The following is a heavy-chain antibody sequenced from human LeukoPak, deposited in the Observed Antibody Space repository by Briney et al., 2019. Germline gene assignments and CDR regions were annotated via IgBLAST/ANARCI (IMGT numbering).Heavy chain of an antibody. CDR1: GYTFTSYA. V-gene: IGHV1-3*01. CDR2: INAGNGNT. CDR3: ARGRVGATTSFDY. J-gene: IGHJ4*02. D-gene: IGHD1-26*01. Sequence: GASVKVSCKASGYTFTSYAMHWVRQAPGQRLEWMGWINAGNGNTKYSQKFQGRVTITRDTSASTAYMELSSLRSEDTAVYYCARGRVGATTSFDYWGQGTLDTVSS.